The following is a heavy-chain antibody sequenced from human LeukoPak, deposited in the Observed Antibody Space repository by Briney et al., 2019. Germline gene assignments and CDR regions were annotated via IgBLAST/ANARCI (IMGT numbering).Heavy chain of an antibody. CDR2: IYYSGST. Sequence: PSETLSLTCTVSVGSISTTSYYWGWIRQPPGKGLEWIGSIYYSGSTYYNPSLKSRVTISVDTSKNQFSLKLSSVTAADTAVYYCARPLRTTSSSWYWFDPWGQGTLVTVSS. V-gene: IGHV4-39*01. J-gene: IGHJ5*02. CDR3: ARPLRTTSSSWYWFDP. CDR1: VGSISTTSYY. D-gene: IGHD6-13*01.